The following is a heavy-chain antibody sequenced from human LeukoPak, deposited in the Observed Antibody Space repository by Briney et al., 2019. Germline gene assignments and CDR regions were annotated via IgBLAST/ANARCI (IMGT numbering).Heavy chain of an antibody. CDR2: IYYIGST. J-gene: IGHJ6*02. V-gene: IGHV4-59*01. D-gene: IGHD3-10*01. CDR3: ARDFFNYYGSGSYSIHGMDV. CDR1: GGSISSFY. Sequence: SETLSLTCTVSGGSISSFYWSWIRQPPGKGLEWIGYIYYIGSTNYNPSLKSRVTISVDMSKNQFSLKLRSVTAADTAVYYCARDFFNYYGSGSYSIHGMDVWGQGITVIVSS.